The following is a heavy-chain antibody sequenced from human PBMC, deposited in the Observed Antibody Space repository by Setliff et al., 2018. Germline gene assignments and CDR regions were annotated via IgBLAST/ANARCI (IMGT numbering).Heavy chain of an antibody. CDR2: ISAYNGNT. CDR3: PRDPFRNYDTAPVWFDP. Sequence: GASVKVSCKASGYTFTSYGISWVRQAPGQGLEWMGWISAYNGNTNYAQKLQGRVTMTTDTSTSTAYMELRSLRSDDTAVYYCPRDPFRNYDTAPVWFDPWGQGTLVTVSS. D-gene: IGHD3-22*01. CDR1: GYTFTSYG. V-gene: IGHV1-18*01. J-gene: IGHJ5*02.